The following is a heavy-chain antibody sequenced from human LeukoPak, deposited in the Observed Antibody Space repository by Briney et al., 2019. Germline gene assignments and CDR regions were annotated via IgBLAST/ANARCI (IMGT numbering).Heavy chain of an antibody. CDR3: ASSAIAADDY. D-gene: IGHD6-13*01. CDR2: SYYSSST. Sequence: PSETLSLTCTVSGGSISSSSYYWGWIRQPPGKGLEWVGSSYYSSSTYYNPSLKNRVTISVGECKNRSSLKLSSVTAADTAVYYCASSAIAADDYGGQGTLVTVPS. CDR1: GGSISSSSYY. J-gene: IGHJ4*02. V-gene: IGHV4-39*01.